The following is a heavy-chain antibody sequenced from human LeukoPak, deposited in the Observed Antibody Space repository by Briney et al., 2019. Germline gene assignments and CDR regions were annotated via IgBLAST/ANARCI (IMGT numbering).Heavy chain of an antibody. Sequence: GASVKVSCKASGGTFSSYAISWVRQAPGQGLEWMGRIIPILGIANYAQKFQGRATITADKSTSTAYMELSSLRSEDTAVYYCARSITVSYGGNGDDYWGQGTLVTVSS. CDR2: IIPILGIA. CDR1: GGTFSSYA. V-gene: IGHV1-69*04. CDR3: ARSITVSYGGNGDDY. D-gene: IGHD2-15*01. J-gene: IGHJ4*02.